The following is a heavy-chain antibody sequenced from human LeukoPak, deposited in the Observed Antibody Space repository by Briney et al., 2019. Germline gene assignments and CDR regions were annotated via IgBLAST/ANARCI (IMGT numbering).Heavy chain of an antibody. V-gene: IGHV4-39*01. CDR3: ARHHNRTDGYKLDY. CDR1: GGSISSSSYY. J-gene: IGHJ4*02. Sequence: PSETLSLTCTVSGGSISSSSYYWGWIRQPPGKGLEWVGSIYYSGSTYYNPSLKSRVTISVDTSKNQFSLKLSSVTAADTAVYYCARHHNRTDGYKLDYWGQGTLVTVSS. D-gene: IGHD5-24*01. CDR2: IYYSGST.